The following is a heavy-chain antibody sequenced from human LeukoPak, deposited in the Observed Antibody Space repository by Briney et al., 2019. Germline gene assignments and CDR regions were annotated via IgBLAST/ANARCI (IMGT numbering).Heavy chain of an antibody. D-gene: IGHD3-10*01. Sequence: GRSLRLSCAASGFTFSRYGMHWVRQASGKGLEWVALISYDGSNKYYADSVKGRFTISRDNSKSTLYLQMNSLRPEDTAVYYCAKGDPYGSGSYPVDYWGQGTLVTVSS. CDR1: GFTFSRYG. CDR2: ISYDGSNK. V-gene: IGHV3-30*18. CDR3: AKGDPYGSGSYPVDY. J-gene: IGHJ4*02.